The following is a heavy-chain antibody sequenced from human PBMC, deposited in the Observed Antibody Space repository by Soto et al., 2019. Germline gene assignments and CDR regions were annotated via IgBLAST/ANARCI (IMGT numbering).Heavy chain of an antibody. J-gene: IGHJ4*02. V-gene: IGHV1-69*06. D-gene: IGHD6-13*01. CDR3: SRDAIAAAGTND. CDR2: IGPIFGTA. Sequence: QVQLVQSGTEVKKPGSSVKVSCKASGGNFNSYSINWVRQARGQGLEWMGGIGPIFGTANYAQKFQGRVTFTADTSTSTAYMELRSLTSEDTAVYYCSRDAIAAAGTNDWGQGTLVTVSS. CDR1: GGNFNSYS.